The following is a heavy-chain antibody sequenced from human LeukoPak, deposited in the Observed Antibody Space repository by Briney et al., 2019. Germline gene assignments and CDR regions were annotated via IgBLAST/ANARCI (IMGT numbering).Heavy chain of an antibody. D-gene: IGHD3-10*01. CDR2: IIPIFGTA. J-gene: IGHJ3*02. CDR1: GGTFSSYA. CDR3: ARDTPHYYGSGSYAFDI. V-gene: IGHV1-69*05. Sequence: ASVKVSCKASGGTFSSYAISWVRQAPGQGLEWMGGIIPIFGTANYAQKFQVRVTITTDESTSTAYMELSSLRSEDTAVYYCARDTPHYYGSGSYAFDIWGQGTMVTVSS.